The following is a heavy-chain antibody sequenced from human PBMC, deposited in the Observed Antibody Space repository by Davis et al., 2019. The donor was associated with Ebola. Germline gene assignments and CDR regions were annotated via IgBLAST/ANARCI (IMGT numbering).Heavy chain of an antibody. V-gene: IGHV3-7*01. CDR2: IKQDGSKK. D-gene: IGHD3-22*01. J-gene: IGHJ2*01. CDR1: GFTFSSHW. Sequence: PGGSLRLSCAASGFTFSSHWMNWVRQGPGKGLEWVANIKQDGSKKNYVDSVKDRFTISRDNSKNTLYLQMNNLRVEDTAVYYCARDADTSASYWYYDLWGRGTLVTVSS. CDR3: ARDADTSASYWYYDL.